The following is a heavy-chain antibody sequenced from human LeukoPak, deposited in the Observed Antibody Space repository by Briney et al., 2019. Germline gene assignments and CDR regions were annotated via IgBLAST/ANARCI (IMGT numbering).Heavy chain of an antibody. CDR1: GFTFSSYS. J-gene: IGHJ4*02. CDR2: ISSSSSYI. D-gene: IGHD6-19*01. CDR3: AKGMFVVGTTFCYFDY. Sequence: GGSLRLSCAASGFTFSSYSMNWVRQAPGRGLEWVSSISSSSSYIYYADSVKGRFTISRDNAKNSLYLQMNSLRAEDTAVYYCAKGMFVVGTTFCYFDYWGQGTLVTVSS. V-gene: IGHV3-21*04.